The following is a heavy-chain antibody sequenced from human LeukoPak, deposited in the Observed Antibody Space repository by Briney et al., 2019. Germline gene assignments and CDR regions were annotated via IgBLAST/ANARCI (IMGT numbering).Heavy chain of an antibody. CDR1: GFTFGSYA. J-gene: IGHJ6*03. D-gene: IGHD3-22*01. V-gene: IGHV3-23*01. CDR2: VSGSGGST. Sequence: GGSLRLSCAASGFTFGSYAMSWVRQAPGKGLEWVSAVSGSGGSTYYADSVKGRFTISRDNSKNTLYLQMNSLRAEDTAVYYCAKSLGGYYYGVYYYYMDVWGKGTTVTVSS. CDR3: AKSLGGYYYGVYYYYMDV.